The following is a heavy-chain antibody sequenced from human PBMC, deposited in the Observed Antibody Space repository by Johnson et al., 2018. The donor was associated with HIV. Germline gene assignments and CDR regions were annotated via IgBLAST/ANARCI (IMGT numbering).Heavy chain of an antibody. V-gene: IGHV3-13*01. J-gene: IGHJ3*02. CDR1: GFTFSSYD. CDR2: IGTAGDT. CDR3: ARQTTVVSGDAFDI. D-gene: IGHD4-23*01. Sequence: VQLVESGGGLVQPGGSLRLSCAASGFTFSSYDMHWVRQATGKGLEWVSAIGTAGDTYYPGSVKGRFSISRENAKNSLYLQMNSLRAGDTAVYYCARQTTVVSGDAFDIWGQGTMVTGSS.